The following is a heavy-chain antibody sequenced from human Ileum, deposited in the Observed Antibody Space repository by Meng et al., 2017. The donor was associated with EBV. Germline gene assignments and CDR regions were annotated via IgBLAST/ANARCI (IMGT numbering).Heavy chain of an antibody. CDR3: AGGRAGYGGYKT. J-gene: IGHJ4*02. Sequence: APLLESGPGPVKPSYTPSLPCPFSSGSVSSGDYHWSWIRQPPGKGLEWIGYILSGSTNYDPSLTNRVTISVDTSKNHFSLKLTSVTAADTAVYYCAGGRAGYGGYKTWGQETLVTVSS. CDR2: ILSGST. V-gene: IGHV4-61*03. D-gene: IGHD5-12*01. CDR1: SGSVSSGDYH.